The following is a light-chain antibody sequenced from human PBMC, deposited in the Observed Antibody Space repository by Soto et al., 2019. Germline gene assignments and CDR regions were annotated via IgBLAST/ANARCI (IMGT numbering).Light chain of an antibody. CDR3: QHYDGSPLT. V-gene: IGKV3-20*01. CDR1: QSVSSSH. CDR2: GAY. Sequence: EVVLTQSPGTLSLSPGERATLSCRASQSVSSSHLVWYQQAPGQAPRLLIHGAYSRATGIPDRFSGSGSGTDFTLTITRLEPEDVAVYYCQHYDGSPLTFGGGTKVEIK. J-gene: IGKJ4*01.